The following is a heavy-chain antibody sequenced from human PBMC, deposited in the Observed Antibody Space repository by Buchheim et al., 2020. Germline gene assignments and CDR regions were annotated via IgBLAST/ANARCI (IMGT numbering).Heavy chain of an antibody. D-gene: IGHD2-15*01. CDR3: ARDSFSLYPGPGFYCSGGSCYQNYYYYGMDV. CDR1: GFTFSDYY. V-gene: IGHV3-11*06. Sequence: QVQLVESGGGLVKPGGSLRLSCAASGFTFSDYYMSWIRQAPGKGLEWVSYISSSSSYTNYADSVKGRFTISRDNAKNSLYLQMNSLRAEDTAVYYRARDSFSLYPGPGFYCSGGSCYQNYYYYGMDVWGQGTT. CDR2: ISSSSSYT. J-gene: IGHJ6*02.